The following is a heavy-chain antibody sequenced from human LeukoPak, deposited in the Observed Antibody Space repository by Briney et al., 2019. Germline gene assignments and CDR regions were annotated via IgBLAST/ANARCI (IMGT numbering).Heavy chain of an antibody. Sequence: GGSLRLSRAASGFIFSNYWIHWVRQAPGKGLVWVARINSDGSSINYADSVKGRFTISRDNTNNTLSLHMNSLRAEDTAVYYCVRDGGGGGDNWGQGTLVTVSS. CDR2: INSDGSSI. D-gene: IGHD3-16*01. CDR3: VRDGGGGGDN. CDR1: GFIFSNYW. V-gene: IGHV3-74*01. J-gene: IGHJ4*02.